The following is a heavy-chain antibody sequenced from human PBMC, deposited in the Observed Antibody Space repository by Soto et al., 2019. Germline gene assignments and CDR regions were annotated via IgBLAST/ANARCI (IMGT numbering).Heavy chain of an antibody. CDR1: GSTFPNYP. CDR2: ISHDGVTK. D-gene: IGHD4-4*01. Sequence: VQLVESGGGVIHPGKSLRLSCTASGSTFPNYPMHWVRQAPDKGLEWVAVISHDGVTKNSADSVKGRFTISRDNSRNTLYLRMNSLRIEDTAMYYCVRGGYSSSWERLDPWGQGTLVTVSS. J-gene: IGHJ5*02. CDR3: VRGGYSSSWERLDP. V-gene: IGHV3-30-3*01.